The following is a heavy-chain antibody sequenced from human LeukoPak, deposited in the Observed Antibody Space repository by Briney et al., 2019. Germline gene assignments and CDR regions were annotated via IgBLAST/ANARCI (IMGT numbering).Heavy chain of an antibody. J-gene: IGHJ4*02. D-gene: IGHD4-11*01. CDR1: GGTFSSYA. CDR2: IIPIFGTA. Sequence: SVKVSCKGSGGTFSSYAISWVRQAPGQGLEWMGGIIPIFGTANYAQKFQGRVTITADESTSTAYMELSSLRSEDTAVYYCALSVVDYSNYFDYWGQGTLVTVSS. V-gene: IGHV1-69*13. CDR3: ALSVVDYSNYFDY.